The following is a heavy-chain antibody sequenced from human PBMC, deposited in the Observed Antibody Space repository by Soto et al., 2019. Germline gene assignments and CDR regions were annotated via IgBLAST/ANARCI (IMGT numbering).Heavy chain of an antibody. D-gene: IGHD3-10*01. CDR1: GGSITDYY. CDR3: ARRKWFGELYWFDL. J-gene: IGHJ5*02. CDR2: IYYSGST. V-gene: IGHV4-59*01. Sequence: PSETLSLTCTVSGGSITDYYWSWIRQPPGRGLEWIGYIYYSGSTSYNPSLKSRDTISVDTSKNHFSLKLNSVTAADTAVYYCARRKWFGELYWFDLWGQGTLVT.